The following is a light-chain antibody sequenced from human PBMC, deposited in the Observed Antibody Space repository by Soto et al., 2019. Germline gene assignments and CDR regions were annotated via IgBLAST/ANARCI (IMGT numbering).Light chain of an antibody. CDR3: QSNYILPWT. CDR1: RDITDY. Sequence: DIQMTQSPSSLSASVGDRVTITCRASRDITDYLAWYQQKPGQVPKLLIYAASTLQSGVPSRFTASGSGTDFTLTITGLRPEDFATYYCQSNYILPWTFGQGTKVETK. J-gene: IGKJ1*01. CDR2: AAS. V-gene: IGKV1-27*01.